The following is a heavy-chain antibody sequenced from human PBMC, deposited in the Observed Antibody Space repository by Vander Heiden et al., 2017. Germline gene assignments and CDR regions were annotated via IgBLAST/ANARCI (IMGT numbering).Heavy chain of an antibody. V-gene: IGHV4-39*01. CDR3: ARGERITFFEAPKYTYFDY. Sequence: QLQLQESGPGLLKPSETLSLTCTVSGDYIRTSSYYWGWIRQAPGKGLEWIGSIYYNGNTDYNPSLKSRVALSVDTSTNQFSLRLTSVTAADAALYYCARGERITFFEAPKYTYFDYWGQGNLVTVSS. CDR2: IYYNGNT. CDR1: GDYIRTSSYY. D-gene: IGHD1-20*01. J-gene: IGHJ4*02.